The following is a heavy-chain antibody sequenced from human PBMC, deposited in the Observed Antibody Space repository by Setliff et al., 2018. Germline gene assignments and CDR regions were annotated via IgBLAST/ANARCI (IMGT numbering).Heavy chain of an antibody. CDR1: DDSISSRHYY. Sequence: SETLSLTCTVSDDSISSRHYYWSWIRQPPGKGLEWIGYIYYSGSTNYNPSLKSRVTISVDTSKNQFSLKLSSVTAADTAVYYCARVVGYDFWSGYYIYYYYYMDVWGKGTTVTVS. J-gene: IGHJ6*03. D-gene: IGHD3-3*01. V-gene: IGHV4-61*01. CDR2: IYYSGST. CDR3: ARVVGYDFWSGYYIYYYYYMDV.